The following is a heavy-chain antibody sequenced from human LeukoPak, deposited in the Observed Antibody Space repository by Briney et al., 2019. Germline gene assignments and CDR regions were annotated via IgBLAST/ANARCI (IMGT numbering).Heavy chain of an antibody. CDR2: IRSSSSYI. J-gene: IGHJ4*02. CDR1: GFTFSIYS. CDR3: ASHGDVVATFDY. V-gene: IGHV3-21*01. Sequence: GRCLRLSCAAYGFTFSIYSMSSVRQDPGKGLEWVSSIRSSSSYIYYADSVKGRFTISRDNAKNSLYLQMNSLRAEDTAVYYCASHGDVVATFDYWGQGTLVTVSS. D-gene: IGHD5-12*01.